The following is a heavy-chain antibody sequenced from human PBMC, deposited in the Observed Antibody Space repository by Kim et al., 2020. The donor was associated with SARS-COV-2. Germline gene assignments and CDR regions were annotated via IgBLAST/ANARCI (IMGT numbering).Heavy chain of an antibody. V-gene: IGHV3-66*01. Sequence: GGSLRLSCAASGFTVSSNYMSWVRQAPGKGLEWVSVIYSGGSTYYADSVKGRFTISRDNSKNTLYLQMNSLRAEDTAVYYCARVILTYNWFDPWGQGTLVTVSS. CDR2: IYSGGST. J-gene: IGHJ5*02. D-gene: IGHD3-9*01. CDR1: GFTVSSNY. CDR3: ARVILTYNWFDP.